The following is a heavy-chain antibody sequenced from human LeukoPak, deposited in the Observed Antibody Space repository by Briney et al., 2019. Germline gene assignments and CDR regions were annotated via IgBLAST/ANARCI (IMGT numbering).Heavy chain of an antibody. Sequence: SETLSLTCAVSGYSISSGYYWGWFRPPPGKGLEWFGIIYHSGSTYYNPPLRSRVTISVDTSKNQFSLKLSSVTAADTAVYYCASAKYNWNYVDYYYYYMDVWGKGTTVTVSS. V-gene: IGHV4-38-2*01. J-gene: IGHJ6*03. CDR1: GYSISSGYY. D-gene: IGHD1-7*01. CDR3: ASAKYNWNYVDYYYYYMDV. CDR2: IYHSGST.